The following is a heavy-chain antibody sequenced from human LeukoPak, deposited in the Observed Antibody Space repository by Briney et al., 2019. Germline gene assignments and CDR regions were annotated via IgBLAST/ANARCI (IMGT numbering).Heavy chain of an antibody. CDR1: GFRLTNFA. CDR3: AKGAYDYIEMGYFDY. V-gene: IGHV3-23*01. CDR2: IIGSSGDT. J-gene: IGHJ4*02. D-gene: IGHD5-12*01. Sequence: GGSLRLSCAASGFRLTNFAMSWVRQAPGKGLEWVSLIIGSSGDTLYADSVKGRFTISRDTSKNRLYLQMNSLRAEDTALYYCAKGAYDYIEMGYFDYCGQGTLVTVSS.